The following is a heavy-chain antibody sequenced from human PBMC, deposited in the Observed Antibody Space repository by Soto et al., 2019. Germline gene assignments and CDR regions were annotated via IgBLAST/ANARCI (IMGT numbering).Heavy chain of an antibody. CDR3: ARARLRAVYAFDI. D-gene: IGHD5-12*01. J-gene: IGHJ3*02. CDR1: GGSVSSGAYY. CDR2: IYYSGST. Sequence: SESLSLTCTVSGGSVSSGAYYWTWIRQRPGKGLEWIGYIYYSGSTYYSPSLKSRLSISLDTSKNQFSLRLSSVTAADTAMYYCARARLRAVYAFDIWGQGTMVTVSS. V-gene: IGHV4-31*03.